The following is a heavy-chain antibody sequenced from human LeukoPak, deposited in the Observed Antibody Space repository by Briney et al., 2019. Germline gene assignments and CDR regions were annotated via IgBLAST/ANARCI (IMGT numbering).Heavy chain of an antibody. CDR2: IKLDGSEK. CDR1: GFTFGKYW. Sequence: GGSLRLSCVASGFTFGKYWMSWVRQAPGKGLEWVANIKLDGSEKNYVDSVKGRFTISRDNTKNSLYLQMNSLRVEDTAVFYCARDQYDTWSQRGNFDSWGQGTLVIVSS. V-gene: IGHV3-7*03. CDR3: ARDQYDTWSQRGNFDS. D-gene: IGHD3-3*01. J-gene: IGHJ4*02.